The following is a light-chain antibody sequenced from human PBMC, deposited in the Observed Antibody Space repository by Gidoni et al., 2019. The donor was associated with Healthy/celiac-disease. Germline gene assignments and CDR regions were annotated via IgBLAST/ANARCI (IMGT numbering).Light chain of an antibody. CDR2: KAS. CDR1: QSISSW. CDR3: QQYNSYSRT. J-gene: IGKJ1*01. Sequence: IQMTQSPSTLSASVGDRVTIPCRASQSISSWLAWYQQKPGKAPKLLIYKASSLESGVPSSFSGSGSGTEFTLTISSLQPDDFATYYCQQYNSYSRTFGQGTKVEIK. V-gene: IGKV1-5*03.